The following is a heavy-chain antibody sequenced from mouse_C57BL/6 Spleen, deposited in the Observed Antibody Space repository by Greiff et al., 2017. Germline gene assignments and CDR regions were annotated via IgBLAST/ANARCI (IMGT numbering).Heavy chain of an antibody. CDR1: GYTFTSYW. J-gene: IGHJ3*01. V-gene: IGHV1-52*01. D-gene: IGHD1-2*01. Sequence: QVQLQQPGAELVRPGSSVKLSCKASGYTFTSYWMHWVKQRPIQGLEWIGNIDPSDSETHYNQKFKDKATLTVDKSSSTAYMQLSSLTSEDSAVYYCAREGDGDGAVWVAYRGQGSLGTVSA. CDR3: AREGDGDGAVWVAY. CDR2: IDPSDSET.